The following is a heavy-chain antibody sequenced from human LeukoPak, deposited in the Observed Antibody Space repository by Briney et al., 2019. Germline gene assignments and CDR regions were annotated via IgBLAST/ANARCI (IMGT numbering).Heavy chain of an antibody. CDR1: GFTLSIYT. CDR2: LYSGGTT. CDR3: ASPSPGGGAAGLFDY. V-gene: IGHV3-53*05. J-gene: IGHJ4*02. Sequence: GGSLRLSCAASGFTLSIYTMNWVRQAPGKGLEWVSVLYSGGTTFYTDSVKGRFTISRDNSKNTLYLQMNSLRVDDTAVYYCASPSPGGGAAGLFDYWGQGALVTVSS. D-gene: IGHD6-13*01.